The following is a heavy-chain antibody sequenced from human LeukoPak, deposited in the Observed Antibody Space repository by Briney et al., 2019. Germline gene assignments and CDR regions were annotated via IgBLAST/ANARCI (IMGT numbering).Heavy chain of an antibody. V-gene: IGHV1-2*02. J-gene: IGHJ6*03. CDR3: ARDRFPYYYMDV. CDR1: GYTFTGYY. D-gene: IGHD3-16*01. CDR2: INPNSGGT. Sequence: GASVKVSCKASGYTFTGYYMHWARQAPGQGLEWMGWINPNSGGTNYAQKFQGRVTMTRDTSISTAYMELSRLRSDDTAVYYCARDRFPYYYMDVWGKGTTVTVSS.